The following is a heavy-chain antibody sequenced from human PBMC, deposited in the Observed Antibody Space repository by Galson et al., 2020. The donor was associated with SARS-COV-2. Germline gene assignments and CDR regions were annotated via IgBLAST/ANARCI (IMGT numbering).Heavy chain of an antibody. CDR3: TRAGVGVRNSGSGSYSYYYAMDV. V-gene: IGHV3-72*01. J-gene: IGHJ6*02. Sequence: GGSLRLSCAASGFIFSDHFMDWVRQAPGKGLEWVGRIRNKAKSDTTEYAASVTGRFTISREDSKNSVYLQMNSLKTEDTAVYFCTRAGVGVRNSGSGSYSYYYAMDVWGQGTTVSVSS. CDR2: IRNKAKSDTT. D-gene: IGHD3-10*01. CDR1: GFIFSDHF.